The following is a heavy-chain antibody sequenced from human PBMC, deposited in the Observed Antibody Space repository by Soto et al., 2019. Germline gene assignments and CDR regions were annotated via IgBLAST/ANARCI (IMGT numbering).Heavy chain of an antibody. CDR1: GFTFSSYG. Sequence: GGSLRLSCAASGFTFSSYGMHWVRQAPGKGLEWVAVISYDGSNKYYADSVKGRFTISRDNSKNTLYLQMNSLRAEDTAVYYCAKDQKWFGELYPHPFDYWGQGTLVTVSS. V-gene: IGHV3-30*18. J-gene: IGHJ4*02. CDR3: AKDQKWFGELYPHPFDY. CDR2: ISYDGSNK. D-gene: IGHD3-10*01.